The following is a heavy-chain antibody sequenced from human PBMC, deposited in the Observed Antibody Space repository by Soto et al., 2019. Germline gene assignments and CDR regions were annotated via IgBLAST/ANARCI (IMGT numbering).Heavy chain of an antibody. CDR2: IYHSGST. D-gene: IGHD4-17*01. CDR3: ARFYGDYANWFDP. J-gene: IGHJ5*02. CDR1: GGSISSGGYS. Sequence: QLQLQESGSGLVKPSQTLSLTCAVSGGSISSGGYSWSWIRQPPGKGLEWIGYIYHSGSTYYNPCLKSRGTVSVDRSKNQFSLKLSSVTAADTAVYYCARFYGDYANWFDPWGQGTLVTVSS. V-gene: IGHV4-30-2*01.